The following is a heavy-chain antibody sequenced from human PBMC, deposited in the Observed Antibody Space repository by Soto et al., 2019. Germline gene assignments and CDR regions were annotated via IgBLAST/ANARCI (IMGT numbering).Heavy chain of an antibody. D-gene: IGHD1-7*01. J-gene: IGHJ5*02. V-gene: IGHV1-69*01. CDR1: GGTFSSYA. CDR2: IIPIFGTA. Sequence: QVQLVQSGAEVKKPGSSVKVSCKASGGTFSSYAISWVRQAPGQGLEWMGGIIPIFGTANYAQKFQGRVTINADESTSTAYMELSSLRAEDTAVYYCASLGLELYWSWWFDPWGQGTLVTVSS. CDR3: ASLGLELYWSWWFDP.